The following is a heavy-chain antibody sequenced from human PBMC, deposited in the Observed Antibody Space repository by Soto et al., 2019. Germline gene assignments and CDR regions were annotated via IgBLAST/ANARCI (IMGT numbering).Heavy chain of an antibody. J-gene: IGHJ4*02. CDR1: GFTFSNYD. D-gene: IGHD4-17*01. CDR2: ISGGGFNT. V-gene: IGHV3-23*01. CDR3: AKHFAYGGPFDY. Sequence: GGSLRLSCAASGFTFSNYDMSWVRQAPGKGLEWVSSISGGGFNTYYADSVKGRFTISRDNSKNTLYLQMNSLRAEDTAVYYCAKHFAYGGPFDYWGQGTLVT.